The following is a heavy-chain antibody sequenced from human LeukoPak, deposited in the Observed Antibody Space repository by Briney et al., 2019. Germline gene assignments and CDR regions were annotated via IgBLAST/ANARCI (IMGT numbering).Heavy chain of an antibody. V-gene: IGHV3-23*01. CDR1: GFTFSSYA. CDR2: ISGSGGST. J-gene: IGHJ4*02. Sequence: GGSLRPSCAASGFTFSSYAMSWVRQAPGKGLEWVSAISGSGGSTYYADSVKGRFTISRDNSKNTLYLQMNSLRAEDTAVYYCARGEYYETIFDYWGQGTLVTVSS. CDR3: ARGEYYETIFDY. D-gene: IGHD1-26*01.